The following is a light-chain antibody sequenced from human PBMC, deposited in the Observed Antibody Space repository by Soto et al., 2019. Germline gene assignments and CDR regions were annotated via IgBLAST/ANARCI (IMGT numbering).Light chain of an antibody. Sequence: EIVLTQSPDTLSLSQGERATLSCRASHSVSSSYLAWYQHKPGRAPRLLIYDASTRATGIPVRFSGRGSGTDFTLTISRLEPEDFAVYYCQQRNNWPLTFGQGTKVDIK. CDR2: DAS. CDR3: QQRNNWPLT. CDR1: HSVSSSY. V-gene: IGKV3D-20*02. J-gene: IGKJ1*01.